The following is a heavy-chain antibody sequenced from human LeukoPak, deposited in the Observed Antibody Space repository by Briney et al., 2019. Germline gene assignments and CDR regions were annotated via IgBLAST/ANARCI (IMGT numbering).Heavy chain of an antibody. CDR3: AKDRSPSSSWDFDY. CDR1: GFTFSSYS. V-gene: IGHV3-23*01. D-gene: IGHD6-13*01. J-gene: IGHJ4*02. Sequence: PGGSLRLSCAASGFTFSSYSMNWVRQAPGKGLEWVSAISGSGGSTYYADSVKGRFTISRDNSKNTLYLQMNSLRAEDTAVYYCAKDRSPSSSWDFDYWGQGTLVTVSS. CDR2: ISGSGGST.